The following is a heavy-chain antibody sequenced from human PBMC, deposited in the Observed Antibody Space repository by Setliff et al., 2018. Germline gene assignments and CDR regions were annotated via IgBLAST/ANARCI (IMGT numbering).Heavy chain of an antibody. CDR3: ARVLFHCSSTSCYLDAFDI. Sequence: SETLSLTCTVSGGSISSGTYYWSWIRQPAGKGLEWIGRIYTSGSINYNPSLKSRVTISVDKSKNQFSLRLSSVTAADTAVYYCARVLFHCSSTSCYLDAFDIWGQGTMVTVSS. D-gene: IGHD2-2*01. CDR2: IYTSGSI. V-gene: IGHV4-61*02. J-gene: IGHJ3*02. CDR1: GGSISSGTYY.